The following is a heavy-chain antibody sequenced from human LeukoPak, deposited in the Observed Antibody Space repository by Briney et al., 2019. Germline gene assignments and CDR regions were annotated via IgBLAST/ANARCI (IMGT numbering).Heavy chain of an antibody. CDR2: IIPIFGTA. D-gene: IGHD2-2*02. V-gene: IGHV1-69*13. CDR1: GGTFSSYA. Sequence: ASVKVSCKASGGTFSSYAISWVRQAPGQGLEWMGGIIPIFGTANYAQKFQGRVTITADESTSTAYMELSSLRSEDTAVYYCARGYCSSTSCYTLTDWGQGTLVTVSS. J-gene: IGHJ4*02. CDR3: ARGYCSSTSCYTLTD.